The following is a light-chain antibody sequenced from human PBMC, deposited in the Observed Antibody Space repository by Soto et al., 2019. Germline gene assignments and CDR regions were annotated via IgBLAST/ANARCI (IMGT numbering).Light chain of an antibody. CDR2: DVS. Sequence: EIVLTQSPGTLSLSPGERATLSCRASQSVSTSSLAWYQQKPGQAPRLLIYDVSSRATGIPDRFSGSGSGTDFTLTLSRLEPEDFATYYCQHRHSYPLTFGGGTKVEIK. CDR3: QHRHSYPLT. V-gene: IGKV3D-20*02. J-gene: IGKJ4*01. CDR1: QSVSTSS.